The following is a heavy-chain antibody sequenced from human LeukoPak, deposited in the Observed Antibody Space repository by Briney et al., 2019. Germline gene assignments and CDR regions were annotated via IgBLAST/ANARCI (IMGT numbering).Heavy chain of an antibody. D-gene: IGHD2-2*01. CDR3: ARGDIVVVPAAPHKYYYYYYMDV. J-gene: IGHJ6*03. CDR1: GYTFTSYY. Sequence: GASVKVSCKASGYTFTSYYMHWVRQAPGQGLEWMGIINPSGGSTSYVQKFQGRVTMTRDMSTSTVYMELSSLRSEDTAVYYCARGDIVVVPAAPHKYYYYYYMDVWGKGTTVTVSS. CDR2: INPSGGST. V-gene: IGHV1-46*01.